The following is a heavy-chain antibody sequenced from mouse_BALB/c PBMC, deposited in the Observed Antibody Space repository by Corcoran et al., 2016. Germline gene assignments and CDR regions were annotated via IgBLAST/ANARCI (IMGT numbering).Heavy chain of an antibody. CDR3: VRSGRYGAMDY. CDR2: IYWDDDR. CDR1: GFSLTTSAMG. J-gene: IGHJ4*01. V-gene: IGHV8-12*01. Sequence: QVTLKESGPGILQPSQTLSLTCSFSGFSLTTSAMGVGWIRQPSGKGLEWLAHIYWDDDRRYNPSLKSRLTISKDTSRNQVLFRITSVDTADTATYYCVRSGRYGAMDYWGQGTPVTVSS. D-gene: IGHD2-14*01.